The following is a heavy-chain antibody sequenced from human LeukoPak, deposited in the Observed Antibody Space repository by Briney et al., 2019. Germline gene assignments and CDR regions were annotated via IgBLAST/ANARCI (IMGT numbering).Heavy chain of an antibody. CDR1: GYTFTGYY. CDR3: VKDPNYFLPAAPDY. D-gene: IGHD2-15*01. Sequence: GASVKVSCKASGYTFTGYYMHWVRQAPGQGLEWMGWINPNSGVINYAQKFQGRVTMTRDTSISTAYMELSRLRSDDTAVYYCVKDPNYFLPAAPDYWGQGTPVTVSP. CDR2: INPNSGVI. V-gene: IGHV1-2*02. J-gene: IGHJ4*02.